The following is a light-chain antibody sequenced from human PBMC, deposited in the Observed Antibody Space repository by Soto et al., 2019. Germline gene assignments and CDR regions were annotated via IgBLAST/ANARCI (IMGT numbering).Light chain of an antibody. CDR3: QQRSIWPLLT. CDR1: QSVSNY. Sequence: EIVLTQSPATLSLSPGERATLSCRASQSVSNYLAWYQQKPGQATRLLVYDASNRATGIPARFSGSVSGTDFPLTISSPEPEDFAVCFCQQRSIWPLLTFGGLTKVDSK. J-gene: IGKJ4*01. V-gene: IGKV3-11*01. CDR2: DAS.